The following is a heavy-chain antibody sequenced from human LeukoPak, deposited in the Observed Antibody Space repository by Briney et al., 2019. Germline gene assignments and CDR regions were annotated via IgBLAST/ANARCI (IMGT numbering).Heavy chain of an antibody. D-gene: IGHD2-15*01. Sequence: GGSLRLSYAASGFTFSSYGMHWVRQAPGKGLEWVTFIRYDGSNRYYADSVKGRFTVSRDNSKNTLYLQMNSLRAEDTAVYFCARDSGSCSDKNCIHFDYWGQGTLVTVSS. J-gene: IGHJ4*02. CDR1: GFTFSSYG. V-gene: IGHV3-30*02. CDR2: IRYDGSNR. CDR3: ARDSGSCSDKNCIHFDY.